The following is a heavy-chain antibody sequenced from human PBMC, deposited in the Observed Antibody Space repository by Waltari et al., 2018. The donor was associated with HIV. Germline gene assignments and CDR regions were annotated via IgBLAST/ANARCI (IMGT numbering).Heavy chain of an antibody. CDR3: AKDILSRQYVLKGSFDT. Sequence: EVHLVESGGGLVQPGRSVRLSCVASGFTFRDYAMPWVRQDPGKGPEWIAGINWNDATSYADSVKGRFTISRDNARDSLFLQMDTLRPEDTALYYCAKDILSRQYVLKGSFDTWGQGVLVTVSS. CDR2: INWNDAT. D-gene: IGHD2-15*01. CDR1: GFTFRDYA. V-gene: IGHV3-9*01. J-gene: IGHJ4*02.